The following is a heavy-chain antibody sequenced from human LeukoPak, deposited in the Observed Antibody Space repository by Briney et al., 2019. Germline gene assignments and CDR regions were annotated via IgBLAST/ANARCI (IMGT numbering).Heavy chain of an antibody. CDR3: AKEGGSSTWYDGWFDP. Sequence: GGSLRLSCAASGFTFSTYDMSWVRQAPGKGLEWVSAISGSGDIIYYADSVKGRFTISRDNSKNTLYLQMNSLRAEDTAVYYCAKEGGSSTWYDGWFDPWGQGTLVTVSS. CDR1: GFTFSTYD. V-gene: IGHV3-23*01. D-gene: IGHD6-13*01. CDR2: ISGSGDII. J-gene: IGHJ5*02.